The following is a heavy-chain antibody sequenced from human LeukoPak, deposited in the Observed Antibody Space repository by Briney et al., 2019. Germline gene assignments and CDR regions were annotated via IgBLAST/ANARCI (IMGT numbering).Heavy chain of an antibody. CDR1: GYTFTSYG. J-gene: IGHJ3*02. V-gene: IGHV1-18*01. Sequence: ASVKVSCKASGYTFTSYGISWVRQAPGQGLEWMGWISAYNGNTNYAQKLQGRVTMTTDTSTSTAYMELRSLRSDDTAVYYCARDSPSTYGRDAFDIWGQGTMVTVSS. D-gene: IGHD4-17*01. CDR2: ISAYNGNT. CDR3: ARDSPSTYGRDAFDI.